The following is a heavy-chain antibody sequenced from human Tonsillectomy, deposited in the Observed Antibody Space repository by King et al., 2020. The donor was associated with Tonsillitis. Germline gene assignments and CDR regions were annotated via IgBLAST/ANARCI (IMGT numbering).Heavy chain of an antibody. CDR2: ISYDGSNK. CDR1: GFTFSSYA. Sequence: QLVQSGGGVVQPGRSLRLSCAASGFTFSSYAMHWVRQAPGKGLEWVAVISYDGSNKYYADSVKGRFTASRDNSKNTLYLQMNSLRAEDTAVYYCARDRNYYYGMDVWGQGTTVTVSS. V-gene: IGHV3-30-3*01. J-gene: IGHJ6*02. CDR3: ARDRNYYYGMDV.